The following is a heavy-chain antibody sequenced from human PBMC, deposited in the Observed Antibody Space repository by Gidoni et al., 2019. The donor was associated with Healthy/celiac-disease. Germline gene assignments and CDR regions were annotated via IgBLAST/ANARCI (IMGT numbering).Heavy chain of an antibody. CDR3: ARGDSITMVRGVITGGVWFDP. Sequence: QLQLQESGSGLVKPSQTLSLTCAVSGGSISSGGYSWSWIRQPPGKGLEWIGYIYHSGSTYYNPSLKSRVTISVDRSKNQFSLKLSSVTAADTAVCYCARGDSITMVRGVITGGVWFDPWGQGTLVTVSS. CDR2: IYHSGST. J-gene: IGHJ5*02. CDR1: GGSISSGGYS. V-gene: IGHV4-30-2*01. D-gene: IGHD3-10*01.